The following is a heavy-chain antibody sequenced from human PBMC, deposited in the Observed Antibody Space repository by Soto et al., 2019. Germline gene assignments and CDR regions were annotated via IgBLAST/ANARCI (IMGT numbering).Heavy chain of an antibody. CDR3: AKDTASGGSQLDY. J-gene: IGHJ4*02. CDR1: GFTFSSYG. CDR2: ISYDGSTK. Sequence: GSLILSCAASGFTFSSYGMHWVRQAPGKGLKWVAIISYDGSTKYYADSVKGRFTISRDNSKNTVYLQMNNLRPEDTAVYYCAKDTASGGSQLDYWGQGTLVTVSS. D-gene: IGHD2-15*01. V-gene: IGHV3-30*18.